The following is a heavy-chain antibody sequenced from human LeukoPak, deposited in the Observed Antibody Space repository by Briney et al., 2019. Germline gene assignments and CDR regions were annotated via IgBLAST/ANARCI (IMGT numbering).Heavy chain of an antibody. V-gene: IGHV4-4*07. D-gene: IGHD3-3*02. J-gene: IGHJ5*02. CDR3: ARSPPIYGVGWFDP. CDR1: GGSISSYY. CDR2: IYTSGST. Sequence: SETLSLTCTVSGGSISSYYWSWIRQPAGKGLEWIGRIYTSGSTNYNPSLKSRVTMSVDTSKDQFSLKLSSVTAADTAVYYCARSPPIYGVGWFDPWGQGTLVTVSS.